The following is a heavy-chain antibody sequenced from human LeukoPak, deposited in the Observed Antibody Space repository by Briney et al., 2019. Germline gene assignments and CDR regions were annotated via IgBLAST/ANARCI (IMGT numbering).Heavy chain of an antibody. CDR1: GFTFSSYW. CDR3: ARDRRYYDSSGSGYYYYMDV. Sequence: GGSLRLSFAASGFTFSSYWMNWVRQAPGKGLEGVSDISSSGSTIYYADSVKGRFTISRDNAKNSLYLQMNSLRAEDTAVYYCARDRRYYDSSGSGYYYYMDVWGKGTTVTISS. J-gene: IGHJ6*03. V-gene: IGHV3-48*04. CDR2: ISSSGSTI. D-gene: IGHD3-22*01.